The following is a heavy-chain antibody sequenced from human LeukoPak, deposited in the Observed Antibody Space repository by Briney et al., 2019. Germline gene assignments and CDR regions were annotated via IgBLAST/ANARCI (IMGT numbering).Heavy chain of an antibody. CDR2: IYHSGST. V-gene: IGHV4-38-2*02. J-gene: IGHJ4*02. D-gene: IGHD3-10*01. Sequence: PPETLSLTCTVSGYSISSGYYWGWIRQPPGKGLEWIGSIYHSGSTYYNPSLKSRVTISVDTSKNQFSLKLSSVTAADTAVYYCARDLGYYYGSGPLGWGQGTLVTVSS. CDR1: GYSISSGYY. CDR3: ARDLGYYYGSGPLG.